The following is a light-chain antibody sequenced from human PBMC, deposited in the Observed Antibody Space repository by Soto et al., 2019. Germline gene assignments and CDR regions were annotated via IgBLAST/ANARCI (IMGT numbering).Light chain of an antibody. CDR2: AAS. J-gene: IGKJ3*01. CDR3: KQSSSTPQIT. Sequence: DFQMTQSPSSLSASVGDRVTISCRASQDIGTFLNWYQQKPGKPPNLLICAASNLLRGVSSRFSGSGSGTDFTLTIRSLQPEDFATYYCKQSSSTPQITFGPGTKVDMK. CDR1: QDIGTF. V-gene: IGKV1-39*01.